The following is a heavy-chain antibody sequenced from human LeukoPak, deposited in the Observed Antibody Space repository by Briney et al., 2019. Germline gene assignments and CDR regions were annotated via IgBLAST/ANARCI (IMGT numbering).Heavy chain of an antibody. CDR3: ARGYYPDNVYYYYGMDV. CDR1: GGSISSYY. J-gene: IGHJ6*02. CDR2: IYYSGST. Sequence: SETLSLTCTVSGGSISSYYWSWLRQPPAKGLEWIGYIYYSGSTNYNPSLKSRVTISVDTSKNQFSVKLSSVTAADTAVYYCARGYYPDNVYYYYGMDVWGQGTTVTVSS. V-gene: IGHV4-59*12. D-gene: IGHD1-26*01.